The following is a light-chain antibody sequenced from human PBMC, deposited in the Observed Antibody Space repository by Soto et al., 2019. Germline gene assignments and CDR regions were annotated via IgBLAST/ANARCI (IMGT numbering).Light chain of an antibody. J-gene: IGKJ1*01. CDR1: QSVTSTH. Sequence: SLSPGALSLSTGQTATLSCRASQSVTSTHLAWYQQKPGQAPRLLIYDASTRATGIPDRFSGSGSGTDFTLTISRLEPEDFAVYCCQQFDGSLWTFGPVTKVAIK. CDR3: QQFDGSLWT. V-gene: IGKV3-20*01. CDR2: DAS.